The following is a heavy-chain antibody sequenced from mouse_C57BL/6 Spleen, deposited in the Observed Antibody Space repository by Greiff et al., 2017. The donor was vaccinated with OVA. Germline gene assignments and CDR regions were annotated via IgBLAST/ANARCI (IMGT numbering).Heavy chain of an antibody. D-gene: IGHD1-1*01. CDR3: ACYHGRSYRYFDG. CDR1: GYSFTDYN. CDR2: INPNYGTT. V-gene: IGHV1-39*01. J-gene: IGHJ1*03. Sequence: EVQLKESGPELVKPGASVKISCKASGYSFTDYNMNWVKQSNGKGLEWIGVINPNYGTTSYNQKFKGKATVTVDQSSSTAYMQLHSLTSEHSAVYYCACYHGRSYRYFDGWGTGTTITVTA.